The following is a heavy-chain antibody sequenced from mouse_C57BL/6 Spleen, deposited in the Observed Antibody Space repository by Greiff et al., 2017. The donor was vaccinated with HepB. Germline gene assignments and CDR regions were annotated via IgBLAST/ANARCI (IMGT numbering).Heavy chain of an antibody. Sequence: EVLVVGSGGGLVQPGGSLKLSCAASGFTFSDYYMYWVRQTPEKRLEWVAYISNGGGSTYYPDTVKGRFTISRDNAKNTLYLQMSRLKSEDTAMYYCASRAMDYWGQGTSVTVSA. V-gene: IGHV5-12*01. CDR1: GFTFSDYY. CDR2: ISNGGGST. J-gene: IGHJ4*01. D-gene: IGHD3-3*01. CDR3: ASRAMDY.